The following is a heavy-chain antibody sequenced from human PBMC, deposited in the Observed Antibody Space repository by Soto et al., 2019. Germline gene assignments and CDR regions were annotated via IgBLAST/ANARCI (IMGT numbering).Heavy chain of an antibody. CDR1: GFSLSTSGMC. D-gene: IGHD3-22*01. CDR2: IDWDDDK. Sequence: SGPTLVNPTQTLTLTCTFSGFSLSTSGMCVSWIRQPPGKALEWLARIDWDDDKYYSTSLKTRLTISKDTSKNQVVLTMTNMDPVDTATYYCARICSDYYDSSGPDYGMDVWGQGTTVTVSS. CDR3: ARICSDYYDSSGPDYGMDV. V-gene: IGHV2-70*11. J-gene: IGHJ6*02.